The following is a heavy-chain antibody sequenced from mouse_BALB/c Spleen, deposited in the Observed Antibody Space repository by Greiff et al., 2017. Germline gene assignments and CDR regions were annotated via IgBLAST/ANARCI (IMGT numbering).Heavy chain of an antibody. J-gene: IGHJ4*01. CDR2: ISSGSSTI. Sequence: EVKLVESGGGLVQPGGSRKLSCAASGFTFSSFGMHWVRQAPEKGLEWVAYISSGSSTIYYADTVKGRFTISRDNPKNTLFLQMTSLRSEDTAMYYCAREYAMDYWGQGTSVTVSS. CDR3: AREYAMDY. V-gene: IGHV5-17*02. CDR1: GFTFSSFG.